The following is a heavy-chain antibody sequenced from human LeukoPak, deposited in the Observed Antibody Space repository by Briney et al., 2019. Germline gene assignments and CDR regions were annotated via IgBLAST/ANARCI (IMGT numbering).Heavy chain of an antibody. CDR2: INPSGGST. V-gene: IGHV1-46*01. CDR1: GYTFTSYD. Sequence: ASVKVSCKASGYTFTSYDINWVRQAPGQGLELMGIINPSGGSTSYAQKFHGRVTMTRDMSTSTVYMELSSLRSEDTAVYYCARVHSGHSRGAYFDYWGQGSLVTVSS. D-gene: IGHD1-26*01. J-gene: IGHJ4*02. CDR3: ARVHSGHSRGAYFDY.